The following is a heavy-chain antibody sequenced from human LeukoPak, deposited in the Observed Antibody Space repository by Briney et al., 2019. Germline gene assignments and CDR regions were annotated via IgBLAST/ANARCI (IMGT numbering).Heavy chain of an antibody. CDR2: ISGSGGST. V-gene: IGHV3-23*01. J-gene: IGHJ6*02. D-gene: IGHD3-9*01. CDR1: GFTSSSYA. CDR3: ARLRYRLVPGYYYYYGMDV. Sequence: GGSLRLSCAASGFTSSSYAMSWVRQAPGKGLEWVSAISGSGGSTYYADSVKGRFTISRDNSKNTLYLQMNSLRAEDTAVYYCARLRYRLVPGYYYYYGMDVWGQGTTVTVSS.